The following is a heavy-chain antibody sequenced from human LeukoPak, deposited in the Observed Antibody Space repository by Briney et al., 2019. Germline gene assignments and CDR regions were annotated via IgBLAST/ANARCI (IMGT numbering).Heavy chain of an antibody. CDR1: GFTVSSNY. CDR2: IYSGGRT. CDR3: ARVPLEFCSSTSCYRYYYIDV. D-gene: IGHD2-2*02. V-gene: IGHV3-53*01. Sequence: GGSLRLSCAASGFTVSSNYMSWVRQAPRKGLEWVSVIYSGGRTYYADSVKGRFTISMDNSKNTLYPQMNSLRAEDTAVYYCARVPLEFCSSTSCYRYYYIDVWGKGTTVTVSS. J-gene: IGHJ6*03.